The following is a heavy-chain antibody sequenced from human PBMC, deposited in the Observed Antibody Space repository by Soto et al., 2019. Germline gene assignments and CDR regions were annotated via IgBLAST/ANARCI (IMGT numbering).Heavy chain of an antibody. D-gene: IGHD4-17*01. CDR3: ARGVCYGVAQPNWFDP. J-gene: IGHJ5*02. Sequence: QVQLVQSGAEVKKPGASVKVSCKASGYTFTSYDINWVRQATGQGLEWMGWMNPNSGNTGYAQKFQGRVTMTRNPSKRTAYMQLISLRPEDTAVYYCARGVCYGVAQPNWFDPWGQGTLVTVSS. CDR1: GYTFTSYD. V-gene: IGHV1-8*01. CDR2: MNPNSGNT.